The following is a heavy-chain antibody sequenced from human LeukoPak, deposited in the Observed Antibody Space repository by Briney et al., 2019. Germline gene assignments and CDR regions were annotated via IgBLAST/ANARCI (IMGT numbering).Heavy chain of an antibody. CDR2: ISGSGSTR. Sequence: PGGSLGLSCVASGFTFSSYDMIWVRQAPGKGLEWVSYISGSGSTRSYADSVKGRFTISRDNAKNSLYLQMNSLRVEDTAVYYCARNGPGLGYWGQGTLVTVSS. D-gene: IGHD3-16*01. J-gene: IGHJ4*02. CDR3: ARNGPGLGY. V-gene: IGHV3-48*03. CDR1: GFTFSSYD.